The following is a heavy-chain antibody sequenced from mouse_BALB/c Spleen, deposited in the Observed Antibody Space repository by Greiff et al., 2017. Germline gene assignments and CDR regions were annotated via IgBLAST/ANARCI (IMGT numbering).Heavy chain of an antibody. V-gene: IGHV5-4*02. D-gene: IGHD2-3*01. CDR1: GFTFSDYY. Sequence: EVQGVESGGGLVKPGGSLKLSCAASGFTFSDYYMYWVRQTPEKRLEWVATISDGGSYTYYPDSVKGRFTISRDNAKNNLYLQMSSLKSEDTAMYYCARWIYDGYYDWYFDVWGAGTTVTVSS. CDR3: ARWIYDGYYDWYFDV. J-gene: IGHJ1*01. CDR2: ISDGGSYT.